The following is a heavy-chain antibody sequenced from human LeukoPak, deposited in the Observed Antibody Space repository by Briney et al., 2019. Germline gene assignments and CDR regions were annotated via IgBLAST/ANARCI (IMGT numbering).Heavy chain of an antibody. CDR1: GYTFTGYY. Sequence: ASVKVSCKASGYTFTGYYMHWVRQAPGQGLEWMGWINPNSGGTNYAQKFQGRVTMTRDTSISTAYMELSRLRSDDTAVYYCARPYCTNGVRYYDYWGQGTLVTVSS. CDR2: INPNSGGT. V-gene: IGHV1-2*02. CDR3: ARPYCTNGVRYYDY. J-gene: IGHJ4*02. D-gene: IGHD2-8*01.